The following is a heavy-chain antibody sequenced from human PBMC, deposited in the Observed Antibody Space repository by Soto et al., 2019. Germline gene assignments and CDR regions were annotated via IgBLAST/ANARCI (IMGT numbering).Heavy chain of an antibody. D-gene: IGHD6-13*01. J-gene: IGHJ2*01. CDR1: GFTFSSYG. V-gene: IGHV3-30*18. CDR2: ISYDGSNK. Sequence: QVQLVESGGGVVQPGRSLRLSCAASGFTFSSYGMHWVRQAPGKGLEWVAVISYDGSNKYYADSVKGRFTISRDNSKNTLYLQMNSRRADDTAVYYCANQYSSSWYANWYFDLWGRGTLVTVSS. CDR3: ANQYSSSWYANWYFDL.